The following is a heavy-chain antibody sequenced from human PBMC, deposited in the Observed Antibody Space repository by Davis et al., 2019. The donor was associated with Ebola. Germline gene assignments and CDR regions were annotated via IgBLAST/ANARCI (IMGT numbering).Heavy chain of an antibody. CDR2: IYHSGST. D-gene: IGHD3-16*01. CDR3: ARDCYATINDAFDI. Sequence: PSETLSLTCAVSGYSISSGYYWGWIRQPPGKGLEWIGSIYHSGSTYYNPSLKSRVTISVDTSKNQFSLKLSSVTAADTAVYYCARDCYATINDAFDIWGQGTMVTVSS. V-gene: IGHV4-38-2*02. CDR1: GYSISSGYY. J-gene: IGHJ3*02.